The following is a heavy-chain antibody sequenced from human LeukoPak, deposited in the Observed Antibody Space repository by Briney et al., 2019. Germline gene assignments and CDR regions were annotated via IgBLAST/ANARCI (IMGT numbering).Heavy chain of an antibody. Sequence: SETLSLTCVVYGGSFSGYYWSWIRQPPGKGLEWIGEINHSGSTNYNPSLKSRVTISVDTSKNQFSLKLSSVTAADAAVYYCASALYSSSSPFDYWGQGTLVTVSS. CDR2: INHSGST. CDR3: ASALYSSSSPFDY. J-gene: IGHJ4*02. V-gene: IGHV4-34*01. CDR1: GGSFSGYY. D-gene: IGHD6-6*01.